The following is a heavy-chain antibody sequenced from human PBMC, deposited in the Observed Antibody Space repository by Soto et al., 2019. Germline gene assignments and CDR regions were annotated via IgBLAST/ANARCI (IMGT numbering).Heavy chain of an antibody. CDR1: GFSFNEAW. CDR3: TTGSVEGI. V-gene: IGHV3-15*07. D-gene: IGHD2-15*01. J-gene: IGHJ6*02. Sequence: EVQLVESAGGLVKPGGSLRLSCVASGFSFNEAWMNWVRQAPGEGLEWVGRIKTSAGGGATDYAAPVQGRFTISRDDSKNALYLHPNSLRTADTAIYYCTTGSVEGIWGQGTTVTVSS. CDR2: IKTSAGGGAT.